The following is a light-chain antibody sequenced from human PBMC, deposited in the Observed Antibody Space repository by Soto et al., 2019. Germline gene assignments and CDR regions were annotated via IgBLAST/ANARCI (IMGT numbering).Light chain of an antibody. J-gene: IGLJ3*02. CDR1: SSDVGGYKY. V-gene: IGLV2-14*01. CDR2: EAS. CDR3: SSYTSSSTPV. Sequence: QSALTQPASVSGSPGQSITISCTGTSSDVGGYKYVSWYQQHPGKAPKVMIYEASNRPAVVSKRSSGYKAGNTSPVTISGLKADEEADYCCSSYTSSSTPVFGGGTQLTVL.